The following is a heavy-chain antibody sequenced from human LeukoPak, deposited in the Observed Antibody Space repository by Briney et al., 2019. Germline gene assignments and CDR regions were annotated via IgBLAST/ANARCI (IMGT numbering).Heavy chain of an antibody. J-gene: IGHJ6*03. D-gene: IGHD2-15*01. Sequence: ASVKVSCKASGYTFTSYGISWVRQAPGQGLEWMGRISAYNGNTNYAQKLQGRVTMTTDTSTSTAYMELRSLRSDDTAVYYCARDLGRRCSGGRCNYYSNYMDVWGKGTTVTISS. CDR3: ARDLGRRCSGGRCNYYSNYMDV. CDR2: ISAYNGNT. CDR1: GYTFTSYG. V-gene: IGHV1-18*01.